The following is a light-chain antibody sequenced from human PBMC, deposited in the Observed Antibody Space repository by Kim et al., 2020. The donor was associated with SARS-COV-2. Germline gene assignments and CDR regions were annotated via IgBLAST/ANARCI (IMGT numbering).Light chain of an antibody. V-gene: IGKV1-5*03. Sequence: CAPVGDRVIIRCRASESISRYLVWYQQKPGNAPKLLINKAFNLENGVPSRFSGRGSGTEFTLTISGLQPADCATNYGQQYSSMSKFGQGTKMDIK. CDR1: ESISRY. J-gene: IGKJ1*01. CDR2: KAF. CDR3: QQYSSMSK.